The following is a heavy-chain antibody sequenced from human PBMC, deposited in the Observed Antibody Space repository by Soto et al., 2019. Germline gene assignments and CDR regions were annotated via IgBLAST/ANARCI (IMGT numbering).Heavy chain of an antibody. D-gene: IGHD3-10*02. J-gene: IGHJ4*02. CDR2: SSNSGTFT. Sequence: PGGSLRLSCAASGFSISDHYMSWIRQAPGKGREWVSYSSNSGTFTKYADSVKGRFSISRDNAKNSLYLEINSLRGEDTAIYYCVRSGDNYNVLDYWGQGTPVTVSS. CDR1: GFSISDHY. CDR3: VRSGDNYNVLDY. V-gene: IGHV3-11*03.